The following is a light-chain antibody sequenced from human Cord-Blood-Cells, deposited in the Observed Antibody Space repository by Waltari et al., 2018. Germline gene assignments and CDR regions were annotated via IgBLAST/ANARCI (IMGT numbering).Light chain of an antibody. CDR1: QSLLHSDGKTY. V-gene: IGKV2D-29*02. CDR3: MQNLQLPLT. CDR2: EVS. Sequence: DIVMTQTPLSLSVTPGQTASITCKSSQSLLHSDGKTYLYWYLQKPGQSPQLLIYEVSNRVSGVPDRFSGSGSGTDFTLKISRVEAEDVGVYYCMQNLQLPLTFGGGTKVEIK. J-gene: IGKJ4*01.